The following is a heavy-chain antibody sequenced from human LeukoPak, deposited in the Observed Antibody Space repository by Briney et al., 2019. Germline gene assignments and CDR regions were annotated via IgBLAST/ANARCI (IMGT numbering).Heavy chain of an antibody. J-gene: IGHJ5*02. CDR1: GFTFSSYS. V-gene: IGHV3-21*01. CDR2: ISSSSSYI. CDR3: ARDHYGDPSFDP. D-gene: IGHD4-17*01. Sequence: GGSLRLSCAASGFTFSSYSMNWVRQAPGKGLEWVSSISSSSSYIYYADSVKGRFTISRDNAKNSLYLQMNSLRAEDTAVYYRARDHYGDPSFDPWGQGTLVTVSS.